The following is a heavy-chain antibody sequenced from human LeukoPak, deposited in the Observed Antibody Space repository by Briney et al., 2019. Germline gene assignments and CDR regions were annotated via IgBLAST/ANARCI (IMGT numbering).Heavy chain of an antibody. CDR1: GFTFSSYA. CDR2: ISYDGSNK. CDR3: VKDRIWGEDYFDY. Sequence: PGGSLRLSCAASGFTFSSYAMHWVRQAPGKGLEWVAVISYDGSNKYYADSVKGRFTISRDNSKNTLYLQMNSLRAEDTAVYYCVKDRIWGEDYFDYWGRGTLVTVSS. V-gene: IGHV3-30-3*02. J-gene: IGHJ4*02. D-gene: IGHD3-16*01.